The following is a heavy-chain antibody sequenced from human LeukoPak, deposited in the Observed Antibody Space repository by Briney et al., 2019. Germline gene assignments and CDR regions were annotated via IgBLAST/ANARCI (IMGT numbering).Heavy chain of an antibody. Sequence: GGSLRLSCAASGFTFSSYEMNWVRQAPGKGLEWVSYISSSGSTIYYADSVKGRFTISRDNAKNSLYLQMNSLRAEDTAVYYCARDRYDILTGYYGTDYWGQGTLVTVSS. J-gene: IGHJ4*02. CDR1: GFTFSSYE. CDR2: ISSSGSTI. CDR3: ARDRYDILTGYYGTDY. V-gene: IGHV3-48*03. D-gene: IGHD3-9*01.